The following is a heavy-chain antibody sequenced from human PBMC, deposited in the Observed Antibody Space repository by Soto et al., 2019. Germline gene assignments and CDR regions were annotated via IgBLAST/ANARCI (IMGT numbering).Heavy chain of an antibody. V-gene: IGHV3-23*01. CDR2: ISGSGDST. D-gene: IGHD6-13*01. Sequence: EVQLLESGGGLVQPGGSLRLSCAASGFTFSSYAMNWVRQAPGKGLEWVSVISGSGDSTYYADSVKGRFTISRDNSKNTMDLKMNSRRAEDTAVYYCARRSSSWYFDYWGQGTLVTVSS. CDR3: ARRSSSWYFDY. J-gene: IGHJ4*02. CDR1: GFTFSSYA.